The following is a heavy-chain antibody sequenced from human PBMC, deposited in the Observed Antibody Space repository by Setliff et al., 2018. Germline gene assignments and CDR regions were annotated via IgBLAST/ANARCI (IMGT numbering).Heavy chain of an antibody. V-gene: IGHV1-2*02. CDR3: AKQGDLAFDY. CDR2: INPKSGDT. Sequence: ASVKVSCKTSGYIFTDYSLHWVRQAPGQGLEWLGWINPKSGDTKYAQKFQDRVTMTRDTSISTIYMEVNSLTSDDTAVYFCAKQGDLAFDYWGQGTQVTVSS. J-gene: IGHJ4*02. CDR1: GYIFTDYS. D-gene: IGHD3-16*01.